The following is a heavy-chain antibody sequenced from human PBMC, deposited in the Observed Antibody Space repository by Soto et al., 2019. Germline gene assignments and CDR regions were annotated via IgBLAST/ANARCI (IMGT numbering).Heavy chain of an antibody. CDR3: AKHTPGGYDFDY. CDR2: ISYDGSNK. CDR1: GFTFSSYG. D-gene: IGHD6-13*01. J-gene: IGHJ4*02. Sequence: QVQLVESGGGVVQPGRSLRLSCAASGFTFSSYGMHWVRQAPGKGLEWVEVISYDGSNKYYADSVKGRFTISRDNSKNTQYLQMNSLRAEDTAVYHCAKHTPGGYDFDYWGQGTLVTVSS. V-gene: IGHV3-30*18.